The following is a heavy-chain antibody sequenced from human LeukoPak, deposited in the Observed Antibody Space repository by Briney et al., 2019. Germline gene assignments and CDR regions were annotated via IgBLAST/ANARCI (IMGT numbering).Heavy chain of an antibody. J-gene: IGHJ4*02. CDR2: IRYDGSNK. D-gene: IGHD3-22*01. CDR1: GFTFSNYG. V-gene: IGHV3-30*02. CDR3: AKNSTVGDSSGYYSASFNY. Sequence: GGSLRLSCAASGFTFSNYGMHWVRQAPGKGLEWVAFIRYDGSNKFYADSVKGRFTISRDNSKNTLYLQMNSLRAEDTAVYYCAKNSTVGDSSGYYSASFNYWGQGTLVTVSS.